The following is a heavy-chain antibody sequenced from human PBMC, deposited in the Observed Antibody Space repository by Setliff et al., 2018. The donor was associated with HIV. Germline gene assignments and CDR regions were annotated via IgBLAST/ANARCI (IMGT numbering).Heavy chain of an antibody. CDR1: GFTFSDYY. Sequence: GSLRLSCAASGFTFSDYYMSWIRQAPGKGLEWVSYISSSGSTIYYADSVKGRFTISRDNAKNSLYLQMNSLRAEDTAVYYCAREVVGATERYYFDYWGQGTLVTVSS. V-gene: IGHV3-11*01. CDR2: ISSSGSTI. J-gene: IGHJ4*02. CDR3: AREVVGATERYYFDY. D-gene: IGHD1-26*01.